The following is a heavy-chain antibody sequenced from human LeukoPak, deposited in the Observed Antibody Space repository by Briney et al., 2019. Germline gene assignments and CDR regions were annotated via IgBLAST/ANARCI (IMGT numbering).Heavy chain of an antibody. CDR3: ARRDSYSSGYYYFDY. J-gene: IGHJ4*02. Sequence: PSETLSLTCTVSGGSISSSSYYWGWIRQPPGKGLEWIGSIYYSGSTYYNTSLKSRVTISVDTSKNQFSLKLSSVTAADTAVYYCARRDSYSSGYYYFDYWGQGTLVTVSS. CDR2: IYYSGST. CDR1: GGSISSSSYY. V-gene: IGHV4-39*01. D-gene: IGHD3-22*01.